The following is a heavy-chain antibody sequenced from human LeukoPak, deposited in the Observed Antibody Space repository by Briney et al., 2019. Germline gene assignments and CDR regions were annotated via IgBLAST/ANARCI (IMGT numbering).Heavy chain of an antibody. CDR2: IKQDGSEK. D-gene: IGHD1-7*01. V-gene: IGHV3-7*01. J-gene: IGHJ6*03. CDR1: GFTFSSYW. Sequence: GGSLRLSCAASGFTFSSYWMSWVRQAPGKGLEWVANIKQDGSEKYYVDSVKGRFTISRDNSKNTLYLQMNSLRADDTAMYYCAKIAGTALYYYYMDVWGKGTTVTVSS. CDR3: AKIAGTALYYYYMDV.